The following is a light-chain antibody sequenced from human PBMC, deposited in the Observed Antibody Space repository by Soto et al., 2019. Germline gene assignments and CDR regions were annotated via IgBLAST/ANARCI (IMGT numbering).Light chain of an antibody. CDR2: TAS. CDR1: HSISNN. V-gene: IGKV1-39*01. Sequence: DIPMTQSPTSLSASVGDRVTITCRASHSISNNLNWYQQKPGKAPNLLFYTASSLQSVVPSRFSGSGSGTDFTLTITSLQPDDFATYYCQQSYSIPYSFGQETKLDIK. CDR3: QQSYSIPYS. J-gene: IGKJ2*03.